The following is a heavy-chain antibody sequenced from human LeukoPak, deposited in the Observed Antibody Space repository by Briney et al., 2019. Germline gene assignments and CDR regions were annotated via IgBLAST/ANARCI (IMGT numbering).Heavy chain of an antibody. D-gene: IGHD3-9*01. Sequence: PSETLSLTCAVYGGSFSGYYWSWIRQPPGKGLEWIGEINHSGSTNYNPSLKSRVTISVDTSKNQFSLKLSSVTAADTAVYYCARSPLRYFDWLLSDYYYYYYYMDVWGKGTTVTISS. CDR3: ARSPLRYFDWLLSDYYYYYYYMDV. CDR1: GGSFSGYY. CDR2: INHSGST. J-gene: IGHJ6*03. V-gene: IGHV4-34*01.